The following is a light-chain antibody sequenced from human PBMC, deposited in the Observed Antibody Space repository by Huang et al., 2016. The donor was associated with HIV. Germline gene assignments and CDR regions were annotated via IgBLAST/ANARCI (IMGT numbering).Light chain of an antibody. Sequence: EIVLTQSPATRSLSPGERATLPCGARQTVTRGYLAWYQQKPGLAPRLLIYEATNRATGIPDRFSGSGSGADFTLTIRSLEPDDSAVYSCQQYGRSPWTFGLGTKVEVK. V-gene: IGKV3D-20*01. CDR2: EAT. CDR3: QQYGRSPWT. CDR1: QTVTRGY. J-gene: IGKJ1*01.